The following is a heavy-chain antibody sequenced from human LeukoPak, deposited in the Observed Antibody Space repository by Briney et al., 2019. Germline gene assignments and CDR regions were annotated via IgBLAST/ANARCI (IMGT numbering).Heavy chain of an antibody. CDR1: GFTFSSYE. CDR2: ISSSGSTI. J-gene: IGHJ4*02. Sequence: GGSLRLSCAASGFTFSSYEMNWVRQAPGKGLEWVSYISSSGSTIYYADSVKGRFTISRDNAKNSLYLQMNSLRAEDTAVYYCARSGFYYDSSGYYKGGFDYWGQGTLVTVPS. V-gene: IGHV3-48*03. D-gene: IGHD3-22*01. CDR3: ARSGFYYDSSGYYKGGFDY.